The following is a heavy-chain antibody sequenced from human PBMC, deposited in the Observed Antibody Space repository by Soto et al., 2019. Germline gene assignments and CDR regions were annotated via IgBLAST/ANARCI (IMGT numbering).Heavy chain of an antibody. CDR2: INQDGSEK. D-gene: IGHD5-18*01. Sequence: EVQLVESGGGLVQPGGSLRLSCGASGFTFRTYCLSWVRQVPGKGREWVANINQDGSEKNYLDSVKGRFTISRDNAKNSLYLQMSSLRAEDTALYYCARDGSTSWYSYDYHGMDVWGQGTTVTVSS. J-gene: IGHJ6*02. CDR3: ARDGSTSWYSYDYHGMDV. CDR1: GFTFRTYC. V-gene: IGHV3-7*05.